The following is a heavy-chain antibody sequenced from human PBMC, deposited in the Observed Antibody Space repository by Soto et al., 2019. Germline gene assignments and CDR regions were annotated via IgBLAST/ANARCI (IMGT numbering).Heavy chain of an antibody. D-gene: IGHD2-21*01. V-gene: IGHV3-15*07. J-gene: IGHJ4*02. Sequence: EVQLVESGGGLVQPGGSLRLSCAASGFIFSDAWMNWVRQAPGKGLEWVGRIKTKTDGGTTDYAAPVKGRFTISRDDSKSTLFLQMNGLKTEDTAVYYCTRLTPNQSYWGRGTLVTVSS. CDR3: TRLTPNQSY. CDR1: GFIFSDAW. CDR2: IKTKTDGGTT.